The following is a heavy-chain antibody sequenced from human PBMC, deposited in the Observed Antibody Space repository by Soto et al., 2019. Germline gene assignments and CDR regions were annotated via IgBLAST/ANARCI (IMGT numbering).Heavy chain of an antibody. V-gene: IGHV1-69*01. J-gene: IGHJ5*02. CDR2: IIPIFGTA. CDR1: GGTFSSYA. Sequence: QVQLVQSGAEVKKPGSSVKVSCKASGGTFSSYAISWVRQAPGQGLEWMGGIIPIFGTANYAQKFQGRVTITADESTSTAYMELSSLRSEDTAAYYCARDGWGMATITVLNWFDPWGQGTLVTVSS. CDR3: ARDGWGMATITVLNWFDP. D-gene: IGHD5-12*01.